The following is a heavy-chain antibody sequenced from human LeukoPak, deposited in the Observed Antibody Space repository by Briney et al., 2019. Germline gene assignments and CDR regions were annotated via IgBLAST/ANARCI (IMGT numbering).Heavy chain of an antibody. J-gene: IGHJ6*03. CDR3: ARGRYDYYYYMDV. CDR2: INPNSGGT. V-gene: IGHV1-2*02. D-gene: IGHD3-9*01. CDR1: GYTFTGYY. Sequence: ASVKLSCKASGYTFTGYYMHWVRQAPGQGLEWMGWINPNSGGTNYAQKFQGSVTMTRDTSISTAYMELSRLRSDDTAVYYCARGRYDYYYYMDVWGKGTTVTVSS.